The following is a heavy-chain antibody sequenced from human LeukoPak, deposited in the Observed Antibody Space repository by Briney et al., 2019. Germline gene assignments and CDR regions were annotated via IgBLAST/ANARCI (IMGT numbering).Heavy chain of an antibody. CDR2: IYYSGST. J-gene: IGHJ5*02. CDR3: GRDRIRLWFDP. CDR1: GGSISSGDYY. Sequence: PSETLSLTCTVSGGSISSGDYYWSCVRQPPGKGLEWIGYIYYSGSTYYNASLKSRVTITVDTSKNQSFLKLSSVTAADTAVYYCGRDRIRLWFDPWGQGTLVTVSS. V-gene: IGHV4-30-4*01.